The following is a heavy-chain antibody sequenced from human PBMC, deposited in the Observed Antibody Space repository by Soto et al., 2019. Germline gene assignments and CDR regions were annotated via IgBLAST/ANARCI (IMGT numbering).Heavy chain of an antibody. V-gene: IGHV4-59*01. D-gene: IGHD3-22*01. CDR2: IYYRGST. J-gene: IGHJ2*01. CDR1: GGPMSSYY. CDR3: ASRTSYYVSSGVTPGGFFAV. Sequence: QVQLQESGPGLVKPSETLSLTCTVSGGPMSSYYWSWIRQPPGKGLEWIGYIYYRGSTNYNPSLESRVIISVVASNNQFSLTLSSLAAADAAVYYCASRTSYYVSSGVTPGGFFAVWGRGTLVTVSS.